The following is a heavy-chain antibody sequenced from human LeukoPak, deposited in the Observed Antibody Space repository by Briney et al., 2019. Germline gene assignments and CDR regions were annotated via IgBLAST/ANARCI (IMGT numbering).Heavy chain of an antibody. Sequence: GGALRLSCAASGFTFSDYGMHWVRQAPGKGLNWVAFIRYDGNNKYYADSVKGRFTISRDNSKNTLYLQMNSLRAEDTAVYYCAKVRYCSGGNCYPDDNWGQGTLVTVSS. D-gene: IGHD2-15*01. CDR1: GFTFSDYG. V-gene: IGHV3-30*02. CDR2: IRYDGNNK. CDR3: AKVRYCSGGNCYPDDN. J-gene: IGHJ4*02.